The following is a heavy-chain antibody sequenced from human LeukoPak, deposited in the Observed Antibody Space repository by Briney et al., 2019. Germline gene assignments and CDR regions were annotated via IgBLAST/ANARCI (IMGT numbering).Heavy chain of an antibody. J-gene: IGHJ6*03. CDR2: IIPIFGTA. CDR3: ARGNDGSGSPSYYFYCMDV. V-gene: IGHV1-69*13. CDR1: GGTFSSYT. D-gene: IGHD3-10*01. Sequence: GASVKVSCKASGGTFSSYTISWVRQAPGQGLEWMGGIIPIFGTANYAQKFQGRVTITADESTSTAYMELSSLRSEDTAVYYCARGNDGSGSPSYYFYCMDVWGKGTTVTISS.